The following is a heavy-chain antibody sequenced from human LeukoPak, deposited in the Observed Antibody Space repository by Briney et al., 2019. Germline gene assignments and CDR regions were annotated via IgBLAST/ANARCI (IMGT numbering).Heavy chain of an antibody. Sequence: SETLSLTCTVSGYSISSGYYWGWIRQPAGKGLEWIGRIYTSGSTNYNPSLKSRVTMSVDTSKNQFSLKLSSVTAADTAVYYCARTGDCSGGSCYGHWFDPWGQGTLVTVSS. D-gene: IGHD2-15*01. CDR2: IYTSGST. CDR1: GYSISSGYY. V-gene: IGHV4-4*07. CDR3: ARTGDCSGGSCYGHWFDP. J-gene: IGHJ5*02.